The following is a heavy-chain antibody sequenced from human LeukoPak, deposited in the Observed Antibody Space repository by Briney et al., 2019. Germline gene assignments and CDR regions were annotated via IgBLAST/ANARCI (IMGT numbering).Heavy chain of an antibody. D-gene: IGHD1-26*01. CDR2: INTNTGNP. V-gene: IGHV7-4-1*02. CDR3: ARDWLIVGVSSYYYYYGMDV. CDR1: GYTFSSYA. Sequence: GASVKVSCRASGYTFSSYAMNWVRQAPGQGLEWMGWINTNTGNPTYAQGFTGRFVFSLDTSVSTAYLQISSLKAEDTAVYYCARDWLIVGVSSYYYYYGMDVWGQGTTVTVSS. J-gene: IGHJ6*02.